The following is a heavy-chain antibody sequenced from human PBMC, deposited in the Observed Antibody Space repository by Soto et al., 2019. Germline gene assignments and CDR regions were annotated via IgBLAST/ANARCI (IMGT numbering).Heavy chain of an antibody. Sequence: EVQLLQTGGGLVQPGGSLSLSCAASGFMFSTYAMNWVHQAPGKGLEWVSAISSSGDSAYYAESVRGRFTISRDNSINPLYLQMRSLRPEDTAVYYCAHPRGYGVFDAVDIWGQGTMVTVSS. CDR1: GFMFSTYA. V-gene: IGHV3-23*01. CDR2: ISSSGDSA. D-gene: IGHD4-17*01. CDR3: AHPRGYGVFDAVDI. J-gene: IGHJ3*02.